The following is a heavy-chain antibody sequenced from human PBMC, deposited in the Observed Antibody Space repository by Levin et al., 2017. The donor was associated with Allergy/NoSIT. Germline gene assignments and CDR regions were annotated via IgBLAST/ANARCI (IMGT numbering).Heavy chain of an antibody. CDR3: ARVGAGPYSGSYGLDY. J-gene: IGHJ4*02. CDR2: IYYSGST. D-gene: IGHD1-26*01. V-gene: IGHV4-59*01. Sequence: SQTLSLTCTVSGGSISSYYWSWIRQPPGKGLEWIGYIYYSGSTNYNPSLKSRVTISVDTSKNQFSLKLSSVTAADTAVYYCARVGAGPYSGSYGLDYWGQGTLVTVSS. CDR1: GGSISSYY.